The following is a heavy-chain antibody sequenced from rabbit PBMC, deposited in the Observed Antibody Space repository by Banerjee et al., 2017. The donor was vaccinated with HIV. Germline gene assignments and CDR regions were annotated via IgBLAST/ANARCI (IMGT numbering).Heavy chain of an antibody. D-gene: IGHD4-1*01. V-gene: IGHV1S40*01. CDR2: IGAGSSGTT. J-gene: IGHJ4*01. Sequence: QSLEESGRDLVKPGASLTLTCTASGFSFSSSYYMCWVRQAPGKGLEWIACIGAGSSGTTYYASWAKGRFTISKTSSTTVTLQMTSLTAADTATYFCARDLAGVVGWNLNLWGPGTLVTVS. CDR3: ARDLAGVVGWNLNL. CDR1: GFSFSSSYY.